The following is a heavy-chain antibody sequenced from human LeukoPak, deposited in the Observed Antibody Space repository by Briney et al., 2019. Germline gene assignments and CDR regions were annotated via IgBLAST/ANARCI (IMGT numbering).Heavy chain of an antibody. CDR2: IYYSGCT. CDR1: GGSISSGGYW. V-gene: IGHV4-31*03. J-gene: IGHJ4*02. CDR3: ARDRHDSSGIHTLDY. Sequence: SETLSLTCSVSGGSISSGGYWWTWIRQHPVKGLEWIGYIYYSGCTSYNPSLKSRVTISVDTSKNQFSLKLNSVTAADTAVYYCARDRHDSSGIHTLDYWGQGTLVTVSS. D-gene: IGHD3-22*01.